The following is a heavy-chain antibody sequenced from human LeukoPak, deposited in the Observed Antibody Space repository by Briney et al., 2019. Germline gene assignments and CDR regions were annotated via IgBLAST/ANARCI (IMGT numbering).Heavy chain of an antibody. J-gene: IGHJ4*02. CDR1: GFTFSSYE. CDR3: AREETPMVHDY. D-gene: IGHD5-18*01. V-gene: IGHV3-48*03. Sequence: GSLRLSCAASGFTFSSYEMNWVRQAPGKGLEWVSYISSSGSTIYYADSVKGRFTISRDNAKNSLYLQMNSLRAEDTAVYYCAREETPMVHDYWGQGTLVTVSS. CDR2: ISSSGSTI.